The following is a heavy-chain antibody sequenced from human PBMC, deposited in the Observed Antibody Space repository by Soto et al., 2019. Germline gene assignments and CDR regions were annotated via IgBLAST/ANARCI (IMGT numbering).Heavy chain of an antibody. J-gene: IGHJ6*03. CDR2: INPSGGST. V-gene: IGHV1-46*01. Sequence: GASVKVSCKASGYTFTSYYMHWVRQAPGQGLEWMGIINPSGGSTSYAQKFQGWVTMTRDTSISTAYMELSRLRSDDTAVYYCARGLEYHYYYMAVWGKGTTVTVSS. CDR3: ARGLEYHYYYMAV. CDR1: GYTFTSYY. D-gene: IGHD3-3*01.